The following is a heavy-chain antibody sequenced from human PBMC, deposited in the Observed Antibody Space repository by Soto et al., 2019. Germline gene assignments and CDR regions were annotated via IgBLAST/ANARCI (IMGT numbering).Heavy chain of an antibody. CDR1: GFTFSNAW. CDR2: IKSKTDGGTT. CDR3: TTEIKGLLCGRDDLCRGYHDY. Sequence: GGSLRLSCAASGFTFSNAWMNWVRQAPGKGLEWVGRIKSKTDGGTTDYAAPVKGRFTISRDDSKNTLYLQMNSLKTEDTAVYYCTTEIKGLLCGRDDLCRGYHDYWGQGTLVTVSS. V-gene: IGHV3-15*07. D-gene: IGHD3-10*01. J-gene: IGHJ4*02.